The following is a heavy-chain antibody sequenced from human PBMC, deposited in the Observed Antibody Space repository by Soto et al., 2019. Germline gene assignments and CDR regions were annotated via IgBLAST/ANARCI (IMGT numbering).Heavy chain of an antibody. CDR1: GFTFSSYG. J-gene: IGHJ6*02. V-gene: IGHV3-33*06. D-gene: IGHD3-22*01. CDR2: IWYDGSNK. Sequence: QPGGSLRLSCAASGFTFSSYGMHWVRQAPGKGLEWVAVIWYDGSNKYYADSVKGRFTISRENSKNTLYLQMNSLRAEDTAGYYCAKGYYDLKYYYGMDVWGQVPMVTFSS. CDR3: AKGYYDLKYYYGMDV.